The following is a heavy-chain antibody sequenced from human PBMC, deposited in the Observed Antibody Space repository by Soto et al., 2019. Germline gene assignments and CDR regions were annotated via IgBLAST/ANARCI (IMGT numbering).Heavy chain of an antibody. V-gene: IGHV4-31*03. J-gene: IGHJ4*02. CDR3: ARGEPGVGATNFDY. D-gene: IGHD1-26*01. CDR2: IYYSGST. Sequence: QVQLQESGPGLVKPSQTLSLTCTISGGSISSGGYYWSWIRQHPGKGLEWIGYIYYSGSTYYNPSLKSRVTISVDTSKNQFSLKLSSVTAADTAVYYCARGEPGVGATNFDYWGQGTLVTVSS. CDR1: GGSISSGGYY.